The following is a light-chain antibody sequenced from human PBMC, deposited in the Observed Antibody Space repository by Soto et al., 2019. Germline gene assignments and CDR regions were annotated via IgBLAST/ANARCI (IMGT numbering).Light chain of an antibody. CDR1: SSDVGGYNY. J-gene: IGLJ2*01. CDR3: CSYTTSSTVL. CDR2: DVS. Sequence: HSVLTQPASVSGSPGQSITISCTGTSSDVGGYNYVSWYQQHPGKAPKLMIYDVSNRPSGVSNRFSGSKSGNTASLTISGLQAEDEADYYCCSYTTSSTVLFGGGTKLTVL. V-gene: IGLV2-14*03.